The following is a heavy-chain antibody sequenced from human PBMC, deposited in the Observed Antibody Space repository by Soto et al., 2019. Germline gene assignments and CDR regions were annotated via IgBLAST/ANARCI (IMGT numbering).Heavy chain of an antibody. Sequence: EVQLLESGGGLVQPGGSLRLSCAASGFTFSSYAMSWVRQAPGKGLEWVSAISGSGGSTYYADSVKGRFTISRDNSKSTLYLQMNSLRAEDTAVYYCARHYDFWSGYFWGTWGGQGTLVTVSS. D-gene: IGHD3-3*01. V-gene: IGHV3-23*01. J-gene: IGHJ4*02. CDR2: ISGSGGST. CDR3: ARHYDFWSGYFWGTW. CDR1: GFTFSSYA.